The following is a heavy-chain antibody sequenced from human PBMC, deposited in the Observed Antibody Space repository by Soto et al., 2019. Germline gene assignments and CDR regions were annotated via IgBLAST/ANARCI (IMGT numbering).Heavy chain of an antibody. CDR2: ISAYNGNT. CDR3: ARDKIVVVSFAPGNDAFDI. CDR1: GYTFTSYG. V-gene: IGHV1-18*04. J-gene: IGHJ3*02. D-gene: IGHD2-2*01. Sequence: GASVKVSCKASGYTFTSYGISWVRQAPGQGLEWMGWISAYNGNTNYAQKFQGRVTMTTDTSTSTAYMELRSLRSDDTAAYYCARDKIVVVSFAPGNDAFDIWGQGTMVTVSS.